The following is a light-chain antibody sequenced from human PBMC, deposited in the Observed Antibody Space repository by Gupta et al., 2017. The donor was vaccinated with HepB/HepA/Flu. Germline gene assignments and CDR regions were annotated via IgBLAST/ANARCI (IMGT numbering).Light chain of an antibody. CDR3: AAWDDNLNGGV. CDR2: SNQ. Sequence: QAVLTQAPPASGTPGQTVLICCSGSRSNNGSNSVTRSQQLPGTPPNLLIYSNQHRPSGVPDRFSGSKSGTSASLAISGLQSDDEADYYCAAWDDNLNGGVFGGGTKLTVL. CDR1: RSNNGSNS. J-gene: IGLJ2*01. V-gene: IGLV1-44*01.